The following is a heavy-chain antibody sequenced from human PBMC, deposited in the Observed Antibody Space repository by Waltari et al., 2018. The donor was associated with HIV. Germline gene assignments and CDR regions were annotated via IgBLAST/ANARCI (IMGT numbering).Heavy chain of an antibody. V-gene: IGHV3-23*01. CDR3: ARQSLGSFDY. Sequence: EVQLLESGGGLVQPGGSLRLSCATSGFPFSSYAMSWVRQAPRKGLGGVSEITVSGGSTYYEDAVKGLFTISRDNSKNTWYLQMDSLRAEDTAVYYCARQSLGSFDYWGQGTLVTVSS. J-gene: IGHJ4*02. D-gene: IGHD7-27*01. CDR2: ITVSGGST. CDR1: GFPFSSYA.